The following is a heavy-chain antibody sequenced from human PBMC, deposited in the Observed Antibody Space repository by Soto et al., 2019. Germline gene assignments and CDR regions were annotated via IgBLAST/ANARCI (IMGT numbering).Heavy chain of an antibody. V-gene: IGHV4-4*02. CDR1: VGSVSSRNW. CDR3: ASHGGRFFDY. D-gene: IGHD2-15*01. CDR2: ISQSGTA. Sequence: QVQLQESGPRLVKPSETLSLTCAVSVGSVSSRNWWSWVRQPPGKGLEWIGQISQSGTANYNPSLQTRVTISVDKSKNHFSLILRSVTAAGRAVYFCASHGGRFFDYWGQGILVIVPS. J-gene: IGHJ4*02.